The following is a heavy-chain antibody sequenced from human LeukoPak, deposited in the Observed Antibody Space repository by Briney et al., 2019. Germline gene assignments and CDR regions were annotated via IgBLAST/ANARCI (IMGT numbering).Heavy chain of an antibody. V-gene: IGHV4-34*01. CDR3: ARDLSVDGYNSMGLDY. D-gene: IGHD5-24*01. Sequence: SETLSLTCAVYGGSFSGYYWSWIRQPPGKGLEWIGEINHSGSTNYNPSLKSRVTISVDTSKNQFSLKLSSVTAADTAVYYCARDLSVDGYNSMGLDYWGQGTLVTVSS. CDR2: INHSGST. J-gene: IGHJ4*02. CDR1: GGSFSGYY.